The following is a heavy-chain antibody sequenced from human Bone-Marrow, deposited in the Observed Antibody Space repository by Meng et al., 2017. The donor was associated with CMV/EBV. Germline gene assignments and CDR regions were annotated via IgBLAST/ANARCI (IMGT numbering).Heavy chain of an antibody. D-gene: IGHD2-15*01. CDR2: INHSGST. V-gene: IGHV4-34*01. Sequence: SETLSLTCAVYGGSFSGYYWSWIRQPPGKGLEWMGEINHSGSTNYNPSLKSRVTISVDTSKNKFSLKLSSVTAADTAVYYCARCSYYYYGMDVWGQGTTVTVSS. CDR1: GGSFSGYY. CDR3: ARCSYYYYGMDV. J-gene: IGHJ6*02.